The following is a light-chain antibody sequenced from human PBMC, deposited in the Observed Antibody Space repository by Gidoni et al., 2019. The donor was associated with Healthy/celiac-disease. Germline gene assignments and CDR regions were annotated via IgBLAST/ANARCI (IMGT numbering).Light chain of an antibody. J-gene: IGLJ1*01. Sequence: QSVLTQPPSASGTPGRGVTISCSGSSSNFGSNYVYWYQQLPGTAPKLLIYRNNQRPSGVPDRFSGSKSGTSASLAISGLRSEDEADYYCAAWDDSLSAHVFGTGTKVTVL. V-gene: IGLV1-47*01. CDR3: AAWDDSLSAHV. CDR2: RNN. CDR1: SSNFGSNY.